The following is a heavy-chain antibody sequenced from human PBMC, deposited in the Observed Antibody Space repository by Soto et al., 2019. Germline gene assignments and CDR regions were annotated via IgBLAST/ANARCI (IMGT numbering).Heavy chain of an antibody. V-gene: IGHV4-59*01. CDR3: ARDRGSGGTTWFDP. Sequence: PSETLSLTCTVSGGSISSYYWSWIRQPPGKGLEWIGYIYYSGSTNYNPSLKSRVTISVDTSKNQFSLKLSSVTAADTAVYYCARDRGSGGTTWFDPWGQGTLVTVSS. CDR1: GGSISSYY. D-gene: IGHD1-7*01. J-gene: IGHJ5*02. CDR2: IYYSGST.